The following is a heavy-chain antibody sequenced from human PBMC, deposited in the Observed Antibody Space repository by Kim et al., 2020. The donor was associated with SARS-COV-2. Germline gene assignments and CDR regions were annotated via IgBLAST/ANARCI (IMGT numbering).Heavy chain of an antibody. CDR2: IYGGGST. D-gene: IGHD3-10*01. CDR1: GFTVGSNY. J-gene: IGHJ4*02. V-gene: IGHV3-53*01. Sequence: GGSLRLSCAASGFTVGSNYMSWVRQAPGKGLEWVSVIYGGGSTYYADSVKGRFTISRDNSKNTLYLQMNSLRAEDTAVYYCARGSSGPWAYYFDYWGQGTLVTASS. CDR3: ARGSSGPWAYYFDY.